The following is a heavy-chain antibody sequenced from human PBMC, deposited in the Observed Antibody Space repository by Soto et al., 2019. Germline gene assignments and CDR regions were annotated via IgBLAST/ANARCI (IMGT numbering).Heavy chain of an antibody. D-gene: IGHD2-15*01. CDR1: GFTFSSYG. CDR2: IWYDGSNK. J-gene: IGHJ6*02. V-gene: IGHV3-33*01. CDR3: ARYCSGGSCFRGMDV. Sequence: QVQLVESGGGVVQPGRSLRLSCAASGFTFSSYGMHWVHQAPGKGLEWVAVIWYDGSNKYYADSVKGRFTISRDNSKNTLYLQMNSLRAEDTAVYYCARYCSGGSCFRGMDVWGQGTTVTVSS.